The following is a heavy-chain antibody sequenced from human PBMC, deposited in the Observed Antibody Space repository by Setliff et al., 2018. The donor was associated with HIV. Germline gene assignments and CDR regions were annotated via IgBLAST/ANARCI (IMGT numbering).Heavy chain of an antibody. D-gene: IGHD6-25*01. J-gene: IGHJ4*02. V-gene: IGHV4-39*07. CDR2: IYYSGNT. Sequence: PSETLSLTCTVSGGSISTMSYYWGWIRQPPGKGLEWIGTIYYSGNTHYNASLKSRLTMSVGTSTNQFSLKLTSETAADTAVYFCARGYSSAFFHEFFDYWGQGTLVTVSS. CDR3: ARGYSSAFFHEFFDY. CDR1: GGSISTMSYY.